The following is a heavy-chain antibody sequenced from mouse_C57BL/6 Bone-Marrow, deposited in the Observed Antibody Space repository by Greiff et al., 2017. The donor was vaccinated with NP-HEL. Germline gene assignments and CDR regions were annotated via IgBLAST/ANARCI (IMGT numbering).Heavy chain of an antibody. Sequence: QVQLQQSGAELVMPGASVKLSCKASGYTFTSYWMHWVKQRPGQGLEWIGEIDPSDSYTNYNQKFKGKSTLTVDKSSSTAYMQLSSLTSEDSAVYYCARSPLYDCYYVPWFAYWGQGTLVTVSA. CDR2: IDPSDSYT. D-gene: IGHD2-3*01. J-gene: IGHJ3*01. CDR3: ARSPLYDCYYVPWFAY. V-gene: IGHV1-69*01. CDR1: GYTFTSYW.